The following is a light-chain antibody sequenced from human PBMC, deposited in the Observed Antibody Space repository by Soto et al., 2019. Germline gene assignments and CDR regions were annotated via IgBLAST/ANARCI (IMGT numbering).Light chain of an antibody. Sequence: QLVLTQPASVSGSPGQTITISCTGAVSEVAGYTYVSWYQQHPGKGPKVIIYDVSNRPLGVSNRFSGSKSGTTASLTISGLQAEDEADYYCSSFTRIVGLFGGGTKLTVL. CDR3: SSFTRIVGL. CDR1: VSEVAGYTY. J-gene: IGLJ2*01. CDR2: DVS. V-gene: IGLV2-14*03.